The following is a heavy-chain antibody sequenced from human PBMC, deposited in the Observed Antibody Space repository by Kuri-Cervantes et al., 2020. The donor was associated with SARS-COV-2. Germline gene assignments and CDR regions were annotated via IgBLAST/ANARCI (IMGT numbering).Heavy chain of an antibody. CDR2: IYYSGST. J-gene: IGHJ4*02. D-gene: IGHD3-10*01. V-gene: IGHV4-59*01. Sequence: ESLSHPCTVAGGSISSYKWSWIRQPPGKGLEWIGYIYYSGSTNYNPSLKSRVTISVDTSKNQFSLKLSSVTAADTAVYYCARTLDYYGSGTYCFDYWGQGTLVTVSS. CDR3: ARTLDYYGSGTYCFDY. CDR1: GGSISSYK.